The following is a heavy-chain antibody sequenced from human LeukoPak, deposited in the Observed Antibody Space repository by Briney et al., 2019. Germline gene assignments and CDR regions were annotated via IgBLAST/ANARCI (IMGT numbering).Heavy chain of an antibody. J-gene: IGHJ3*02. D-gene: IGHD1-7*01. CDR3: ARDSGNYLDAFDI. Sequence: PGGSLRLSCAASGFTFSRHSINWVRQAPGKGLEWVSSISSSSSYIYYADSVKGGFTISRDNAKNSLYLQMNSLRAEDTAVYYCARDSGNYLDAFDIWGQGTMVTVSS. V-gene: IGHV3-21*01. CDR2: ISSSSSYI. CDR1: GFTFSRHS.